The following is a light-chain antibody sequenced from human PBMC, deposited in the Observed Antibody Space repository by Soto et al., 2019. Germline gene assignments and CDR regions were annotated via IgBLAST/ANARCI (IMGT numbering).Light chain of an antibody. CDR3: SSYTSSSTHG. CDR1: SSDVGGYNY. V-gene: IGLV2-14*01. CDR2: EVS. Sequence: QSALTQPASVSGSPGQSITISCTGTSSDVGGYNYVSWYQQHPGKAPKLMIYEVSNRPSGVSNRFSGSKSGNTPSLTISGLQAEDEAVYNCSSYTSSSTHGFGTGTKLTVL. J-gene: IGLJ1*01.